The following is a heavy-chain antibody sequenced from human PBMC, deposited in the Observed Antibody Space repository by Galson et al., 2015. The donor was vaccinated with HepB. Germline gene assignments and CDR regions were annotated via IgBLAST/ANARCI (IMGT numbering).Heavy chain of an antibody. CDR3: ARVHDGAEFDY. CDR1: GFTVSNNY. Sequence: SLRLSCAASGFTVSNNYMSWVRQAPGKGLEWVSVIYSGGGTYYADSVKGRFTISRDNSKNTLYLQMNSLRDEDTAVFYCARVHDGAEFDYWGQGTLVTVSS. D-gene: IGHD3-10*01. J-gene: IGHJ4*02. V-gene: IGHV3-53*01. CDR2: IYSGGGT.